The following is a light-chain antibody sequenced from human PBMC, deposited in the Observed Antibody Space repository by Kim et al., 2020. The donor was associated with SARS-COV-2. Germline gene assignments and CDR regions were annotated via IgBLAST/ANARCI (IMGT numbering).Light chain of an antibody. J-gene: IGKJ1*01. CDR1: QSISSW. Sequence: EGRVSITGRASQSISSWLAWYQQKPGKAPTLLIYDASSLESGVPSRFSGSGSGTEVTLTISSLQPDDFATDYCQQYNSYQGTFGQGTKVDIK. V-gene: IGKV1-5*01. CDR3: QQYNSYQGT. CDR2: DAS.